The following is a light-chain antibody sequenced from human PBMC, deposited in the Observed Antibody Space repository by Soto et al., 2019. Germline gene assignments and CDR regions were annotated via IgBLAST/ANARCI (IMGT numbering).Light chain of an antibody. CDR2: DVS. CDR3: SSYGATSTL. CDR1: TSDIGSYNY. V-gene: IGLV2-14*03. J-gene: IGLJ2*01. Sequence: QSVLTQPASLSGSPGQSITISCTGTTSDIGSYNYVSWYQQRPGKAPKLMIFDVSYRPSGISDRFSGSKSGNTASLTISGLQPEDEADYYCSSYGATSTLFGGGTKLTVL.